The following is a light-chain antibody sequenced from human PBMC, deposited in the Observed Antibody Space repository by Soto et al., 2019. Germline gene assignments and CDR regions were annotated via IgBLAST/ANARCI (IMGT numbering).Light chain of an antibody. Sequence: DIQMTQSPSTLSASVGDRVTITCRASQSISSWLAWYQQKPGKASKLLIYDAPSLESGVPSRFSGSGAGTEFSLTISSLQPYDFATYYCQQYNSYPFTFGPGTKVDIK. CDR1: QSISSW. CDR3: QQYNSYPFT. CDR2: DAP. J-gene: IGKJ3*01. V-gene: IGKV1-5*01.